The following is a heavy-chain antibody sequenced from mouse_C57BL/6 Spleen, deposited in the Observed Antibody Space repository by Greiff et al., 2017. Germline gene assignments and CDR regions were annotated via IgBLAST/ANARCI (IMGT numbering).Heavy chain of an antibody. CDR3: ARETTALDY. Sequence: EVMLVESGGGLVKPGGSLKLSCAASGFTFSSYAMSWVRQTPEKRLEWVATISDGGSYTYYPDNVKGRFTISRDNAKNNLYLQMSHLKSEDTAMYYCARETTALDYWGQGTTLTVSS. D-gene: IGHD1-2*01. CDR1: GFTFSSYA. J-gene: IGHJ2*01. V-gene: IGHV5-4*01. CDR2: ISDGGSYT.